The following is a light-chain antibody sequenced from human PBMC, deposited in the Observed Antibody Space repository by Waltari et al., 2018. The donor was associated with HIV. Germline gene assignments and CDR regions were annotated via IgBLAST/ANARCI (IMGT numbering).Light chain of an antibody. CDR2: WAS. V-gene: IGKV4-1*01. J-gene: IGKJ1*01. CDR3: QQYYSTPWT. CDR1: ESVNSD. Sequence: EIVMTQSPVTLSASPGERVTLSCRASESVNSDLAWYQQKPGQPPKLLIYWASSRVSGVPDRFSGSGSGTDFTLTISRLQAEDVAVYYCQQYYSTPWTFGQGTRVEIK.